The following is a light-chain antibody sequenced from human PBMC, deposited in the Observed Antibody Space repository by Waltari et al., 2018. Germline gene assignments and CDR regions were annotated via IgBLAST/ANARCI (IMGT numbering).Light chain of an antibody. CDR2: EVN. Sequence: QSALTQPPSASGSPGQSVTISCTGTISDVGGSKYVSWYQQHPGKAPKLMIFEVNTRPSGVPDRFSGSKSGNTASLTVSGLQAEDEADYYCSSFAGSNLVLFGGGTKLTVL. J-gene: IGLJ2*01. V-gene: IGLV2-8*01. CDR3: SSFAGSNLVL. CDR1: ISDVGGSKY.